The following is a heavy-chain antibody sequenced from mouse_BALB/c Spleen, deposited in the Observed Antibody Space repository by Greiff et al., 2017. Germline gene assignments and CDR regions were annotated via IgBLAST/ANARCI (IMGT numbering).Heavy chain of an antibody. D-gene: IGHD4-1*01. CDR3: ARATNWNYFDY. Sequence: EVKLMESGGGLVQPGGSLKLSCAASGFTFSSYGMSWVRQTPDKRLELVATINSNGGSTYYPDSVKGRFTISRDNAKNTLYLQMSSLKSEDTAMYYCARATNWNYFDYWGQGTTLTVSS. J-gene: IGHJ2*01. CDR2: INSNGGST. V-gene: IGHV5-6-3*01. CDR1: GFTFSSYG.